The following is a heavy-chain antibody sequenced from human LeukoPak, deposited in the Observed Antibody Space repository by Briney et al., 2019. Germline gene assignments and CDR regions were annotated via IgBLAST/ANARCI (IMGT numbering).Heavy chain of an antibody. V-gene: IGHV3-49*03. Sequence: GGSLRLSCTASGFTFGDYAMSWFRQAPGKGLEWVGFIRSKAYGGTTEYAASVKGRFTISRDDSKSIAYLQMNSLKTEDTAVYYCTRDGAQTKHQSYYDGSGYLPRVGYWGQGTLVTVSS. D-gene: IGHD3-22*01. CDR2: IRSKAYGGTT. J-gene: IGHJ4*02. CDR1: GFTFGDYA. CDR3: TRDGAQTKHQSYYDGSGYLPRVGY.